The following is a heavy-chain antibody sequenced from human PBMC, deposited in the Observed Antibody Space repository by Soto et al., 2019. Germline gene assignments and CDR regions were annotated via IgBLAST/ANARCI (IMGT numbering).Heavy chain of an antibody. Sequence: EVQLVETGGGLIQPGGSLRLSCAASGFTVSSTYMNWVRQAPGKGLEWVSVIYSGGSTFYVDSVRGRFTISRDNSKNTVYLHMNNLRAEDTAVYYCARGIGFGGNCFDFWGQGTLVTVSS. D-gene: IGHD3-16*01. CDR1: GFTVSSTY. CDR2: IYSGGST. CDR3: ARGIGFGGNCFDF. V-gene: IGHV3-53*02. J-gene: IGHJ4*02.